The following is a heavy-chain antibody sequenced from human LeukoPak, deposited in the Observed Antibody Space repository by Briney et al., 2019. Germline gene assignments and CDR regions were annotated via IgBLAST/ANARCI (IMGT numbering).Heavy chain of an antibody. CDR1: GYSFTSYW. J-gene: IGHJ5*02. CDR3: ARQYNWNYGRAGWFDP. Sequence: GESLKISCKGSGYSFTSYWIGWVRQMPGKGLEWMGIIYPGDSDTRYSPSFQGQVTISADKSISTAYLQWSSLKASDTAMYYCARQYNWNYGRAGWFDPWGQGTLVTVSS. D-gene: IGHD1-7*01. CDR2: IYPGDSDT. V-gene: IGHV5-51*01.